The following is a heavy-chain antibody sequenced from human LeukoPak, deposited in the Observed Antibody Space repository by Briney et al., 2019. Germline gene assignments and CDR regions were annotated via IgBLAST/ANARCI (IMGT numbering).Heavy chain of an antibody. V-gene: IGHV3-7*01. J-gene: IGHJ4*02. CDR2: IKVDGSEK. CDR1: GFTFSTSW. CDR3: ARDPLHGALDY. Sequence: GGSLRLSCAASGFTFSTSWMSWVRQAPGKGLEWVADIKVDGSEKYYVDSVKGRFTISRDNAKNSLYLQMNSLRAEDTAVYYCARDPLHGALDYWGQGTLVTVSS.